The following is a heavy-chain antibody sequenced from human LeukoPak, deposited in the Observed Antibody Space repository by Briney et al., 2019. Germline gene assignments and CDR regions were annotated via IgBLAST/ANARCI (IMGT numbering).Heavy chain of an antibody. J-gene: IGHJ4*02. D-gene: IGHD2-15*01. CDR1: GFTFSNYA. Sequence: EGSLRLSCAASGFTFSNYAMSWVRLAPGKGLEWVSSICGGGDTTYYADSVKGRFTVSRDTSKNTLYLQMDGLRAEDMATYYCAKGRGGSCYSGLDSWGQGTLVTVSS. CDR3: AKGRGGSCYSGLDS. V-gene: IGHV3-23*01. CDR2: ICGGGDTT.